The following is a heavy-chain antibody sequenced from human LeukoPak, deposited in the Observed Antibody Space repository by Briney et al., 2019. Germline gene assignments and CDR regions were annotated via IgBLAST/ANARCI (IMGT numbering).Heavy chain of an antibody. J-gene: IGHJ4*02. CDR2: INPNSGGS. Sequence: GASVKVSCKASGYTFSDYYMHWVRQAPGQGLEWMGWINPNSGGSKSAQKFQGRVTMTRDTSINTAYMELNWLRAEDTAVYYCARGGWSRPFDSWGQGTLVTVSS. V-gene: IGHV1-2*02. CDR1: GYTFSDYY. D-gene: IGHD2-15*01. CDR3: ARGGWSRPFDS.